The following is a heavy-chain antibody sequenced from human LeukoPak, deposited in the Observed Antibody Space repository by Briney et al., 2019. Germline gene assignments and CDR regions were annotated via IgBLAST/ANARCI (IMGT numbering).Heavy chain of an antibody. V-gene: IGHV3-74*01. J-gene: IGHJ4*02. CDR3: TRARGYVYGSGSPLDS. D-gene: IGHD3-10*01. Sequence: GGSLRLSCAASGFKFSDYWMYWVRQTPGKGPVWVSRISIDGTNTISADSVKGRFSTSRDNAKNMLYLEMSSLTAEDTAVYYCTRARGYVYGSGSPLDSWGQGTLVTVSS. CDR2: ISIDGTNT. CDR1: GFKFSDYW.